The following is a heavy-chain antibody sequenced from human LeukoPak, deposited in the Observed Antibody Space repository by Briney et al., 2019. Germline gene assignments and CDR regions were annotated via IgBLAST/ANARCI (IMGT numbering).Heavy chain of an antibody. CDR1: GFTFSYYA. CDR2: ISGSGGST. J-gene: IGHJ6*03. CDR3: AKEAGAVYYYYMHV. V-gene: IGHV3-23*01. Sequence: GGSLRLSCAASGFTFSYYAMIWVRQAPGKGLEWVSAISGSGGSTYYADSVKGRFTISRDNSKNRLYLQINSLKAETTAVYYGAKEAGAVYYYYMHVWGKGTTVTVSS.